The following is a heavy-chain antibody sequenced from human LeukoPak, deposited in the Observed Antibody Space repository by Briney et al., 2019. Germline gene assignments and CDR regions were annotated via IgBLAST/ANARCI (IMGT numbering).Heavy chain of an antibody. J-gene: IGHJ5*02. Sequence: GGSLRLSCAASGFTFSSYWMHWVRHAPGKGLVWVSRINSDGSSTSYADSVKGRFTISRDNAKNTLYLQMNSLRAEDTAVYYCARVPHSYYYDSSGYRNWFDPWGQGTLVTVSS. V-gene: IGHV3-74*01. CDR2: INSDGSST. CDR3: ARVPHSYYYDSSGYRNWFDP. CDR1: GFTFSSYW. D-gene: IGHD3-22*01.